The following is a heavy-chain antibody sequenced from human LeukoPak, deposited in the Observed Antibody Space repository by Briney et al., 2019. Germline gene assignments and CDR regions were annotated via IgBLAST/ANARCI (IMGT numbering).Heavy chain of an antibody. V-gene: IGHV1-18*01. CDR2: ISAYNGNT. CDR1: GYTFTSYG. CDR3: AREPQAYCGGDCSSGDY. J-gene: IGHJ4*02. Sequence: GASVKVSCKASGYTFTSYGISWVRQAPGQGLEWMGWISAYNGNTNYAQKLQGRVTMTTDTSTGTAYMELRSLRSDDTAVYYCAREPQAYCGGDCSSGDYWGQGTLVTVSS. D-gene: IGHD2-21*02.